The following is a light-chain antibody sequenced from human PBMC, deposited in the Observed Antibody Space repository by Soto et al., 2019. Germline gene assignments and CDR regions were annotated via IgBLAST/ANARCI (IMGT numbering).Light chain of an antibody. CDR1: SSDVGGYNY. CDR2: DVS. Sequence: QSALTQPASVSGSPGQSITISCTGTSSDVGGYNYVSWYQHHPGKAPKLMIFDVSNRPSGVSNRFSGSKSGNTASLTISCLQAEDEADYYCSSYTASSTDVFGTGTKGTVL. CDR3: SSYTASSTDV. V-gene: IGLV2-14*03. J-gene: IGLJ1*01.